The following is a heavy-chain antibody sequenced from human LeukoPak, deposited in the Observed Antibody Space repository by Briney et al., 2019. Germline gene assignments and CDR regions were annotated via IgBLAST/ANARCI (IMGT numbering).Heavy chain of an antibody. D-gene: IGHD5-18*01. CDR3: AKDQKRGYSYGYLSYHYYMDV. J-gene: IGHJ6*03. V-gene: IGHV3-30*02. CDR2: IRYDGSRK. CDR1: GFTFSSYG. Sequence: GGSLRLSCAASGFTFSSYGMHWVRQAPGKGLEWVSFIRYDGSRKYYADSVKGRFTISRDNSKNTLYLQMNSLRAEDAAVYYCAKDQKRGYSYGYLSYHYYMDVWGKGTTVTISS.